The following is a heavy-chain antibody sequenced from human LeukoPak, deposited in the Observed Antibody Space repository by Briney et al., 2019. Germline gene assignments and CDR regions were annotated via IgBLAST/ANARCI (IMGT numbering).Heavy chain of an antibody. CDR3: ARLTGTTGFDY. V-gene: IGHV3-7*01. Sequence: GGSLRLSCAASGFPFSSYWMSWVRQAPGKGLEWVASIKQDGSDKYYVDSVKGRFTISRDNAKNSLYLQLNSLRADDTAVCYCARLTGTTGFDYWGQGTLVTVSS. CDR1: GFPFSSYW. J-gene: IGHJ4*02. D-gene: IGHD1-1*01. CDR2: IKQDGSDK.